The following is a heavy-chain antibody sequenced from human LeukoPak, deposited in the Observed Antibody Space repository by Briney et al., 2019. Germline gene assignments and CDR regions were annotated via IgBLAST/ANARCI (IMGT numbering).Heavy chain of an antibody. CDR3: ARRSDFWTGHHYHYGMGV. Sequence: SETLSLTCTVSGGSISSYYWSWIRQPPGKGLEWIGYIYYSGSTNYNPSLKSRVTISVDTSKNQFSLKLSSVTAADTAVYYCARRSDFWTGHHYHYGMGVWGQGTTVTVSS. CDR1: GGSISSYY. V-gene: IGHV4-59*08. D-gene: IGHD3-3*01. CDR2: IYYSGST. J-gene: IGHJ6*02.